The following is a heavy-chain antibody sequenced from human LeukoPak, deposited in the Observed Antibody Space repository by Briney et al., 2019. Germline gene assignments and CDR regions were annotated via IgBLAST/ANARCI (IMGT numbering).Heavy chain of an antibody. J-gene: IGHJ4*02. D-gene: IGHD4-17*01. Sequence: ASVKVSCKASGGTFSSYAISWVRQAPGQGLEWMGGIIPIFGTANYAQKFQGRVTITADESTSTAYMELNSLRAEDTAVYYCARDLYGDYDFDYWGQGTLVTVSS. V-gene: IGHV1-69*13. CDR3: ARDLYGDYDFDY. CDR2: IIPIFGTA. CDR1: GGTFSSYA.